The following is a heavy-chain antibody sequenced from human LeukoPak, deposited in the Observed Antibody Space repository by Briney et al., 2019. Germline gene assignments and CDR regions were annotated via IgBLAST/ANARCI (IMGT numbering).Heavy chain of an antibody. V-gene: IGHV1-46*01. CDR1: GYTLTNYY. Sequence: ASVKVSCKASGYTLTNYYMHRVRQAPGQGLEWKGLINPTGSSTNYAQKFRGRVTMTRDTSTSTVYMELSSLRSEDTAVYYCAREESGGYFDDWGQGTLVTVAS. CDR2: INPTGSST. CDR3: AREESGGYFDD. D-gene: IGHD2-8*02. J-gene: IGHJ4*02.